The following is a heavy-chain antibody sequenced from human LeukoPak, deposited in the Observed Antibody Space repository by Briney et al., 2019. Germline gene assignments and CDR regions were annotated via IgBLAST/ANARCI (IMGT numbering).Heavy chain of an antibody. CDR1: GGSISSYY. Sequence: SETLSLTCTASGGSISSYYWSWIRQPPGKGLEWIGYIYYSGSTNYNPSLKSRVTISVDTSKNQFSLKLSSVTAADTAVYYCARSPQLLWFDPWGQGTLVTVSS. V-gene: IGHV4-59*08. D-gene: IGHD6-6*01. CDR3: ARSPQLLWFDP. CDR2: IYYSGST. J-gene: IGHJ5*02.